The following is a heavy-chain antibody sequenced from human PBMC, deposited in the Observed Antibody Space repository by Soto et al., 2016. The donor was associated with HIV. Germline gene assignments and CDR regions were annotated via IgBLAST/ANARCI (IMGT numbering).Heavy chain of an antibody. Sequence: QVQLVQSGAEVKKPGASVKVSCKASAYTFTAYYMHWVRQAPGQGLEWMGWINPNSGGTNYAQKLQGRVTMTRDTSISTAYMELSRLRSDDTAVYYCASHSYSSAWPAMDVWGHGTTVTVSS. D-gene: IGHD6-19*01. J-gene: IGHJ6*02. CDR3: ASHSYSSAWPAMDV. CDR2: INPNSGGT. CDR1: AYTFTAYY. V-gene: IGHV1-2*02.